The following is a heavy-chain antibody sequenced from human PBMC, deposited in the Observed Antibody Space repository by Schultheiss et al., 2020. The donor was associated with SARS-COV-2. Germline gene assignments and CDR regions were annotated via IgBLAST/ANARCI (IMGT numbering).Heavy chain of an antibody. CDR1: GFTFSSYS. D-gene: IGHD6-13*01. V-gene: IGHV3-21*01. CDR2: ISSSSSYI. Sequence: GGSLRLSCAASGFTFSSYSMNWVRQAPGKGLEWVSSISSSSSYIYYADSVKGRFTISRDNSKNTLYLQMNSLRADDTAVYYCARGTLAAAGGGVDYWGLGTLVTVSS. CDR3: ARGTLAAAGGGVDY. J-gene: IGHJ4*02.